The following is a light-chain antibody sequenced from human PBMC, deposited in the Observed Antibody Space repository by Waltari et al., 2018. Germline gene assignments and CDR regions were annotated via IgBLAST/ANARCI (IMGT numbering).Light chain of an antibody. CDR3: QQSYSSPRT. CDR2: AAS. V-gene: IGKV1-39*01. CDR1: QSIRSH. J-gene: IGKJ1*01. Sequence: DIQMTPSPSSLSASVGDRVTITCRASQSIRSHLNWYQLKPGKAPKLLIYAASSLQSGVPSRFGGSGSGTDFTLTISSLQPEDFATYYCQQSYSSPRTFGQGTRVEIK.